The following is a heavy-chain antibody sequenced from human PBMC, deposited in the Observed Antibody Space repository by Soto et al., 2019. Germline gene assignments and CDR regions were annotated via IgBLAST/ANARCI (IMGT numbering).Heavy chain of an antibody. J-gene: IGHJ4*02. CDR1: GGSVRSGSYY. CDR3: ARDWAGTTDY. D-gene: IGHD1-1*01. V-gene: IGHV4-61*01. CDR2: IYYSGST. Sequence: SETLSLTCTVSGGSVRSGSYYWTWIRQPPGKGLEWIGHIYYSGSTNYNPSLKSRVTISVDTSKNQFSLKLTSVTAADTAVYYCARDWAGTTDYRGQRALVIVSS.